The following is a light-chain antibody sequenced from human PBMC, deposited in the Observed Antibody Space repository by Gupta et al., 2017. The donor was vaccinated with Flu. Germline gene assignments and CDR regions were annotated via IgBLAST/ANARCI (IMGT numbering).Light chain of an antibody. V-gene: IGLV5-45*02. CDR3: MIWHSSAYV. Sequence: CTLRSDINIGTYRIYCFQQKPGSPPQYPLRYNSDSDKEQGTGVPSRFSGSKDASATAGILLISGLQSEDEADYYCMIWHSSAYVFGAGTKVTVL. CDR2: YNSDSDK. J-gene: IGLJ1*01. CDR1: SDINIGTYR.